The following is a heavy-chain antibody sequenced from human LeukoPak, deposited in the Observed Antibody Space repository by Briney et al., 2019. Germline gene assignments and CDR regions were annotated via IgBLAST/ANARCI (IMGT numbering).Heavy chain of an antibody. CDR2: INTDGSTT. CDR3: ARDLVGDPGAFDY. V-gene: IGHV3-74*01. J-gene: IGHJ4*02. Sequence: GGSLRLSCAASGFTFSSYWMHWVRQAPGKGLVWVSRINTDGSTTSYADSVKGRFTISRDNAKNTLYLQMNSLRAEDTAVYYCARDLVGDPGAFDYWGQGTLVTVSS. D-gene: IGHD2-8*02. CDR1: GFTFSSYW.